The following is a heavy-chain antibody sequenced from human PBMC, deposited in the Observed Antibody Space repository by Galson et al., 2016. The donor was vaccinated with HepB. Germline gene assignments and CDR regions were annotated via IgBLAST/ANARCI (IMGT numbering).Heavy chain of an antibody. CDR2: TYYRSEWHF. Sequence: CAISGDSVSSNSAGWYWIRQSPSRGLEWLGRTYYRSEWHFDYTESVKSRITINPDTAKNQFSLQLNSVTPEDTAIYYCARSYLLGRGFGSWGRGTLVTVSS. CDR1: GDSVSSNSAG. CDR3: ARSYLLGRGFGS. D-gene: IGHD7-27*01. J-gene: IGHJ4*02. V-gene: IGHV6-1*01.